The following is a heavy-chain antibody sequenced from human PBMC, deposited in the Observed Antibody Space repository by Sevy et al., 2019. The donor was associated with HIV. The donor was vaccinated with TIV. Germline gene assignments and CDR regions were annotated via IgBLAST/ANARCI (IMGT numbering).Heavy chain of an antibody. CDR2: IGYDGSNK. Sequence: GGSLRLSCAASGFTFSSYGMHWVRQAPGKGLEWVAFIGYDGSNKYYADSVKGRFTNSRDNSKNTLYLQMNSLSAEDTAGYYCAKVLEQQLIYYYYGMDVWGQGTTVTVSS. V-gene: IGHV3-30*02. J-gene: IGHJ6*02. D-gene: IGHD6-13*01. CDR3: AKVLEQQLIYYYYGMDV. CDR1: GFTFSSYG.